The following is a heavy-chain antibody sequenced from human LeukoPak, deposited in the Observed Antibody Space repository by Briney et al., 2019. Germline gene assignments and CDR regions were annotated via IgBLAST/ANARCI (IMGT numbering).Heavy chain of an antibody. V-gene: IGHV4-59*08. J-gene: IGHJ4*02. CDR2: IYYSGST. D-gene: IGHD1-26*01. CDR3: ARQGGGFPYYFDY. CDR1: GGSISSYY. Sequence: KPSETLSLTCTVSGGSISSYYWSWIRQPPGKGLEWIGYIYYSGSTNYNPSLKSRVTISVDTSKNQSSLKLSSVTAADTAVYYCARQGGGFPYYFDYWGQGTLVTASS.